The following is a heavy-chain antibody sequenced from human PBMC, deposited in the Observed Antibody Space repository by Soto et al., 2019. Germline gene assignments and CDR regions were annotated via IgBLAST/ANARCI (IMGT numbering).Heavy chain of an antibody. D-gene: IGHD2-15*01. CDR1: GGSISSDNYF. J-gene: IGHJ3*02. CDR2: IDYIGRA. V-gene: IGHV4-31*03. Sequence: QVQLQESGPGLVTPSQTLSLTSTVSGGSISSDNYFWSWIRQHPGKGLEWIGYIDYIGRAYYNPSLKSRVTTLVDTSKNQFSLRLSSVTVADTATYYCAREVKSAAASDALDIWGQGTVVTVSS. CDR3: AREVKSAAASDALDI.